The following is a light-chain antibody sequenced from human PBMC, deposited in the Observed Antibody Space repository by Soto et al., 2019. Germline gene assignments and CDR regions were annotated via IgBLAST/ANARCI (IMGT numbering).Light chain of an antibody. CDR3: QQFSSYPLT. V-gene: IGKV3-20*01. Sequence: EIVLTQSPATLSLSPGERATLSCRASQRISGYLAWYQQKPGQAPRLLIYGASTRATGIPDRFSGGGSGTDVTLTISRLETEDGAVYYCQQFSSYPLTFGGGTKVDIK. CDR2: GAS. J-gene: IGKJ4*01. CDR1: QRISGY.